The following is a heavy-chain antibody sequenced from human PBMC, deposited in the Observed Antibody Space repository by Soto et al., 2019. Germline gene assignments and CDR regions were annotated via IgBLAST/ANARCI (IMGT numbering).Heavy chain of an antibody. D-gene: IGHD3-22*01. CDR3: ARDPPTRYYYDSSGDFGGY. V-gene: IGHV3-48*02. CDR1: GFTFSSYS. J-gene: IGHJ4*02. CDR2: ISSSSSTI. Sequence: GGSLRLSCAASGFTFSSYSMNWVRQAPGKGLEWVSYISSSSSTIYYADSVKGRFTISRDNAKNSLYLQMNSLRDEDTAVYYCARDPPTRYYYDSSGDFGGYWGQGTLVTVSS.